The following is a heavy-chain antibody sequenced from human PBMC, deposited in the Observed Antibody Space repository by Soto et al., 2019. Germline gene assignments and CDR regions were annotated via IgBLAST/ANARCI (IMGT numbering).Heavy chain of an antibody. Sequence: QVHLVQSGAEVKKPGASVKVSCKASGYTFTSYGIIWVRQAPGQGLEWMGWISAHNGNTDYAQKLQGRVIVTRDTSTITAYMELRSLISDDTAVYYCARGRYGDYWGQGALVTVSS. CDR1: GYTFTSYG. CDR3: ARGRYGDY. D-gene: IGHD1-1*01. J-gene: IGHJ4*02. V-gene: IGHV1-18*01. CDR2: ISAHNGNT.